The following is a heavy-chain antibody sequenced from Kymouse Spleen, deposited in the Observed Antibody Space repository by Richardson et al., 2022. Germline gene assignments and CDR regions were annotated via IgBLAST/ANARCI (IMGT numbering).Heavy chain of an antibody. D-gene: IGHD1-26*01. CDR1: GFTFDDYA. V-gene: IGHV3-9*01. CDR3: AKGSGSYPFDY. Sequence: EVQLVESGGGLVQPGRSLRLSCAASGFTFDDYAMHWVRQAPGKGLEWVSGISWNSGSIGYADSVKGRFTISRDNAKNSLYLQMNSLRAEDTALYYCAKGSGSYPFDYWGQGTLVTVSS. J-gene: IGHJ4*02. CDR2: ISWNSGSI.